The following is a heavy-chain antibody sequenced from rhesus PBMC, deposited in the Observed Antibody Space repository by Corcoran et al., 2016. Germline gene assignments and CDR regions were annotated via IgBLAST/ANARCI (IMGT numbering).Heavy chain of an antibody. CDR2: ISSGGTT. D-gene: IGHD6-37*01. CDR3: AKDRGGSPYYGLDS. V-gene: IGHV3-103*01. Sequence: EVQLVESGGDLAKPGGSLRLSCAASGFTFSGYAMHWVRQAPGKGLEWVSTISSGGTTYYAESVKGRFTISSDNSKNTLSLQMDSLKTEDTAVYYCAKDRGGSPYYGLDSWGQGVVVTVSS. J-gene: IGHJ6*01. CDR1: GFTFSGYA.